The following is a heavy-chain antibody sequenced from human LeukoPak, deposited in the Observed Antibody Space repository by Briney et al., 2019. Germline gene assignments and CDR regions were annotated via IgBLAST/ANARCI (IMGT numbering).Heavy chain of an antibody. CDR1: GFTFSDYS. J-gene: IGHJ4*02. D-gene: IGHD3-9*01. V-gene: IGHV3-48*01. Sequence: GGSLRLSCAASGFTFSDYSMNWVRQAPGKGLEWVSYISSGSSTIYYTDSVKGRFTISRDNAKNSLSLQMNSLRAEDTAVYYCARTKPYDKWGQGTLVTVSS. CDR3: ARTKPYDK. CDR2: ISSGSSTI.